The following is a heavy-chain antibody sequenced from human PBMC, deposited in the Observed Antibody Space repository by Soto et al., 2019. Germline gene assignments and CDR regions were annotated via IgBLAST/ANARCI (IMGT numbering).Heavy chain of an antibody. CDR3: ARQNGDSSGWYSAPKPHEHPKH. D-gene: IGHD6-19*01. V-gene: IGHV5-51*01. CDR2: IYPGDSDT. CDR1: GYSFTSYW. Sequence: LGESLKISCKGSGYSFTSYWIGWVRQMPGKGLEWMGIIYPGDSDTRYSPSFQGQVTISADKSISTAYLQWSSLKASDTAMYYCARQNGDSSGWYSAPKPHEHPKHWGQGTLVTVSS. J-gene: IGHJ4*02.